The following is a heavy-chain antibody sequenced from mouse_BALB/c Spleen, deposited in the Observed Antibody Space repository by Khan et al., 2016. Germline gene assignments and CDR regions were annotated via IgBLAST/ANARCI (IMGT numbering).Heavy chain of an antibody. CDR1: GFAVTGFP. Sequence: QVQLKESGPGLAAPSQSLSITCTVSGFAVTGFPVNWVRQPPGKGLERLGVIRGDGSTAHDLAPKSRLRSSKDDSKRQVFKKMSCQHTEDTARYRCTHYYAYDGGIAYWGQGNLVTVSA. CDR2: IRGDGST. V-gene: IGHV2-6-7*01. CDR3: THYYAYDGGIAY. D-gene: IGHD2-2*01. J-gene: IGHJ3*01.